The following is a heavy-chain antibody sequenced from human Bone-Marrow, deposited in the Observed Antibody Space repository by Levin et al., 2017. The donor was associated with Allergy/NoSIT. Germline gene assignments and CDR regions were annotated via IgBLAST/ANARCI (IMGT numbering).Heavy chain of an antibody. CDR1: GFTFSDYY. D-gene: IGHD6-19*01. Sequence: AGGSLRLSCAASGFTFSDYYMSWIRQAPGKGLEWVSHISTSGGTISYADSVKGRFTISRDNAKKSLYLEMNSLRAEDTAIYYCAKDGMAITYSSGWLYYFDYWGQGALVTVSS. V-gene: IGHV3-11*01. CDR3: AKDGMAITYSSGWLYYFDY. J-gene: IGHJ4*02. CDR2: ISTSGGTI.